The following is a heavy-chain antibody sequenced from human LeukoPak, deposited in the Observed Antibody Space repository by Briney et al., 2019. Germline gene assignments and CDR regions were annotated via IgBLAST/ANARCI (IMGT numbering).Heavy chain of an antibody. CDR2: ISYDGSNK. CDR1: GFTFSSYA. D-gene: IGHD2-15*01. CDR3: ARDSVAVAAMGAFDI. Sequence: PGGSLRLSCAASGFTFSSYAMHWVRQAPGKGLEWVAVISYDGSNKYYADSVKGRFTISRDNSKNTLYLQMNSLRAEDTAVYYCARDSVAVAAMGAFDIWGQGTMVTVSS. V-gene: IGHV3-30*04. J-gene: IGHJ3*02.